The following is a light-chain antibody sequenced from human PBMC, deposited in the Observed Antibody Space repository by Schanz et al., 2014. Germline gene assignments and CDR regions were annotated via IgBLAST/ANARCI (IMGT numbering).Light chain of an antibody. CDR2: EVS. Sequence: QSVLTQPPSASGSPGQSVTISCTGTSSDVGGYNYVSWYQQHPGKAPKLMIYEVSERPSGVPDRFSGSKSGNTASLTISGLQAEDDADYYCCSYAGSPYVFGTGTKLTVL. CDR1: SSDVGGYNY. J-gene: IGLJ1*01. CDR3: CSYAGSPYV. V-gene: IGLV2-8*01.